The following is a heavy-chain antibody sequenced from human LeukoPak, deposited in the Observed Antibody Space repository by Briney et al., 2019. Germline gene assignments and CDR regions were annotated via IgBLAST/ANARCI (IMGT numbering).Heavy chain of an antibody. CDR3: ARRLTQYDCFDP. J-gene: IGHJ5*02. D-gene: IGHD2-2*01. CDR2: IYYSGST. CDR1: GGSISSGGYY. Sequence: SETLSLTCTVSGGSISSGGYYWSWIRQHPGKGPEWIAYIYYSGSTYYNPSLKSRVTISVDTSKNQFSLKLSSVTAADTAVYYCARRLTQYDCFDPWGQGILVTVSS. V-gene: IGHV4-31*03.